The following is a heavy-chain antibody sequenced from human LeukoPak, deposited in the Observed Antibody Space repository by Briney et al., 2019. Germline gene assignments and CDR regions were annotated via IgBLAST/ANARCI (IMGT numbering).Heavy chain of an antibody. CDR2: ISVRGDGT. CDR3: AKARGFAVVTAIDS. D-gene: IGHD2-21*02. CDR1: GFTFSTYA. V-gene: IGHV3-23*01. Sequence: GGSLRLSCAASGFTFSTYAMNWVRQAPGKGLEWVSVISVRGDGTFYADSAKGRFSISRDTSKSTLSLQMNSLRAGDTAVYYCAKARGFAVVTAIDSWGQGTLVTVSS. J-gene: IGHJ4*02.